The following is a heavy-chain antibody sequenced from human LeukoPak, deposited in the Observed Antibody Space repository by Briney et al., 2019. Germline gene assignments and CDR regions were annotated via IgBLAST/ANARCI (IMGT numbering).Heavy chain of an antibody. V-gene: IGHV1-18*01. CDR1: GYTFTSYG. J-gene: IGHJ4*02. D-gene: IGHD4-17*01. CDR2: ISAYNGNT. Sequence: ASVKVSCRASGYTFTSYGISWVRQAPGQGLEWMGWISAYNGNTNYAQKLQGRVTMTTDTSTSTAYMELRSLRSDDTAVYYCAREWPPSVGYGDTALFDYWGQGTLVTVSS. CDR3: AREWPPSVGYGDTALFDY.